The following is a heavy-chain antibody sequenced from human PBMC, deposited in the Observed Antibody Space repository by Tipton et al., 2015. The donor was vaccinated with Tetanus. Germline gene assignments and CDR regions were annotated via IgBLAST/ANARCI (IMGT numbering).Heavy chain of an antibody. J-gene: IGHJ4*02. CDR3: ARAAGGGRRINGPAGIDY. CDR2: INPIGGST. Sequence: QSGPEVKKPGASVKVSCKASGYTLTSYHMHWVRQAPGQGLEWMGIINPIGGSTSYAQKFQGRITMTGDTSPTTVYMDLNSLRSGDAAVDYCARAAGGGRRINGPAGIDYWGQGTLVTVSS. V-gene: IGHV1-46*01. D-gene: IGHD1-20*01. CDR1: GYTLTSYH.